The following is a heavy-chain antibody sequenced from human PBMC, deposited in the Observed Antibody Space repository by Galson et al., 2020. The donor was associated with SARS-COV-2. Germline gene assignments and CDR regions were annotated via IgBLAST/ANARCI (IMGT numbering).Heavy chain of an antibody. Sequence: SETLSLTCTASGGSISGGYYGGWIRQSPQKGLEWIGFIDYTGETKYNPSVRGRVTISLNKSKNEFSLKLRSVTAADTAVYYCARGLFYYYMDVWGKGTTVTIS. V-gene: IGHV4-61*08. J-gene: IGHJ6*03. CDR3: ARGLFYYYMDV. CDR1: GGSISGGYY. CDR2: IDYTGET.